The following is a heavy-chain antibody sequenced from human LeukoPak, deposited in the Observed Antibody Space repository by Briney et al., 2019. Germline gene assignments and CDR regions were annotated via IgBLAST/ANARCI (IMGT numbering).Heavy chain of an antibody. CDR2: IKKDGSEK. CDR1: GFTFNTYW. Sequence: GGSLRLSCAASGFTFNTYWMSWVRQAPGKGLEWVANIKKDGSEKYYVGSVKGRFTISRDNAKNSLYLQMNSLRAEDTAVYYCARDPYDILTGPFDYWGQGTLVTVSS. CDR3: ARDPYDILTGPFDY. V-gene: IGHV3-7*01. D-gene: IGHD3-9*01. J-gene: IGHJ4*02.